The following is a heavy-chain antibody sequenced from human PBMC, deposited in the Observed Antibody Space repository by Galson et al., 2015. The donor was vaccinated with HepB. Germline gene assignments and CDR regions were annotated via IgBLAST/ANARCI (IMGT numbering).Heavy chain of an antibody. CDR2: IYYSGST. Sequence: LSLTCTVSGGSISSYYWSWIRQPPGKGLEWIGYIYYSGSTNYNPSLKSRVTISVDTSKNQFSLKLSSVTAADTAVYYCASLTTVTSGWFDPWGQGTLVTVSS. CDR1: GGSISSYY. J-gene: IGHJ5*02. CDR3: ASLTTVTSGWFDP. V-gene: IGHV4-59*08. D-gene: IGHD4-17*01.